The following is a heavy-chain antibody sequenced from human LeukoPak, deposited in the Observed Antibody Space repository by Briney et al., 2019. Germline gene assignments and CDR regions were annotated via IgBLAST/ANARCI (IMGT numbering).Heavy chain of an antibody. CDR2: INPSGGST. D-gene: IGHD2-15*01. V-gene: IGHV1-46*01. J-gene: IGHJ4*02. CDR1: GYTFTSYY. Sequence: GASVKVSCKASGYTFTSYYMHWVRQAPGQGLEWMGIINPSGGSTSYAQKFQGRVTMTRDTSTSTVYMELSSLRSEDTAVYYCARDPTVVMGGYYFDYWGQGTLVTVSS. CDR3: ARDPTVVMGGYYFDY.